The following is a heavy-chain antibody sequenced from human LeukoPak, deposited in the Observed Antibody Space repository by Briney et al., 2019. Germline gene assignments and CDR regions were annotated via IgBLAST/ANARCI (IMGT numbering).Heavy chain of an antibody. Sequence: GGSLRLSCAASGFTFSSYSMNWVRQAPGKGLEWVSSISSSSSYIYYADSVKGRFTISRDNAKNSLYLQVNSLRAEDTAVYYCASYSAYGSDAFDIWGQGTMVTVSS. CDR1: GFTFSSYS. V-gene: IGHV3-21*01. J-gene: IGHJ3*02. CDR3: ASYSAYGSDAFDI. D-gene: IGHD2-15*01. CDR2: ISSSSSYI.